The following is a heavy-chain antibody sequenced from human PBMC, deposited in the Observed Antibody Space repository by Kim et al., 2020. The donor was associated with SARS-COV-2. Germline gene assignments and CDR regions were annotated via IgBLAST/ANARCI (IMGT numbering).Heavy chain of an antibody. V-gene: IGHV3-21*01. CDR3: ARDYSGSYYDFWSGYYTFSSNWFDP. CDR1: GFTFSSYS. CDR2: ISSSSSYI. J-gene: IGHJ5*02. D-gene: IGHD3-3*01. Sequence: GGSLRLSCAASGFTFSSYSMNWVRQAPGKGLEWVSSISSSSSYIYYADSVKGRFTISRDNAKNSLYLQMNSLRAEDTAVYYCARDYSGSYYDFWSGYYTFSSNWFDPWGQGTLVTVSS.